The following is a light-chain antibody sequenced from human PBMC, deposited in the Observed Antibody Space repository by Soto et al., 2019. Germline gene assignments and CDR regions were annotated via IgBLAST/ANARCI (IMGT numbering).Light chain of an antibody. Sequence: QSALTQPASVSGSPGQSITISCTGTSSDVGTYNYVSWYQQSPGNAPKLMIYDVNIRPSGVSNRFSGSKSGNTASLTISGLQAEDEADYYCKSYTSINTDVFGTGTKLTVL. CDR1: SSDVGTYNY. CDR2: DVN. J-gene: IGLJ1*01. CDR3: KSYTSINTDV. V-gene: IGLV2-14*03.